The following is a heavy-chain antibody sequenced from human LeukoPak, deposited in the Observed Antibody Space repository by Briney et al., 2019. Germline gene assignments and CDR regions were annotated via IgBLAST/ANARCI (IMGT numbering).Heavy chain of an antibody. D-gene: IGHD2-15*01. Sequence: PGGSLRLPCAASGFTFNNAWMTWVRQTPGKGLEWVGRIKSKTDGATTDYAAPVKGRFTISRDDSKNTLFLQMNSLKTEDTAVYYCTTESDSGSSYWGQGTLVTVSS. CDR1: GFTFNNAW. CDR2: IKSKTDGATT. J-gene: IGHJ1*01. V-gene: IGHV3-15*01. CDR3: TTESDSGSSY.